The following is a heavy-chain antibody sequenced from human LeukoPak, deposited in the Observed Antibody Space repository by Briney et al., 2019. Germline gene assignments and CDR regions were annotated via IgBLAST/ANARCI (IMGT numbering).Heavy chain of an antibody. Sequence: PSETLSLTCTVSGDSISSGDYYWSWIRQPPGKGLEWIGYIYYSGSTNYSPSLKSRVTISVDTSKNQFSLKLSSVTAADTAVYYCARVTRILTGLPNENYYYYMDVWGKGTTVTISS. CDR3: ARVTRILTGLPNENYYYYMDV. J-gene: IGHJ6*03. D-gene: IGHD3-9*01. CDR2: IYYSGST. CDR1: GDSISSGDYY. V-gene: IGHV4-61*08.